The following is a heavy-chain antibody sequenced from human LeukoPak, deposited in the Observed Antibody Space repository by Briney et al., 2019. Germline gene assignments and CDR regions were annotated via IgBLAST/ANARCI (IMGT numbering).Heavy chain of an antibody. CDR1: GGSISSYY. CDR2: IYYSGST. CDR3: AREYRREHYDY. D-gene: IGHD1-26*01. Sequence: SETLSLTCTVSGGSISSYYWGWIRQPPGKGLEWIGSIYYSGSTYYNPSLKSRVTISVDTSKNQFSLKLSSVTAADTAVYYCAREYRREHYDYWGQGTLVTVSS. J-gene: IGHJ4*02. V-gene: IGHV4-39*07.